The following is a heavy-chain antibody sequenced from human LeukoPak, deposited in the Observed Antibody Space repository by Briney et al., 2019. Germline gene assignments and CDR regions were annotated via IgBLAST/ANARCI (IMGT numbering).Heavy chain of an antibody. D-gene: IGHD5-24*01. CDR2: ISYDGSNI. V-gene: IGHV3-30*04. CDR1: GFMFISYA. J-gene: IGHJ4*02. Sequence: GGSLRLSCAASGFMFISYAMHWVRQAPGKGLEWVALISYDGSNIYFADSVKGRFTISRDNSKNTLYLQMNSLRTEDTAVYYCATTGDGYNLFWYWGQGTLVTVSS. CDR3: ATTGDGYNLFWY.